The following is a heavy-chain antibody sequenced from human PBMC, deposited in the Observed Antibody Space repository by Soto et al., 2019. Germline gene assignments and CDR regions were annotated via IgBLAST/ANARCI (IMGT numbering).Heavy chain of an antibody. V-gene: IGHV4-31*03. J-gene: IGHJ6*02. CDR1: GGSISSGGYY. Sequence: SETLSLTCTVSGGSISSGGYYWYWIRQHPGKGLEWIGYIYYSGTTYYNPSLKSRVTISVDTSKNQFSLKLSSVTAADTAVYYCAASCVACGGFNYYGMDVWGQGTTVS. CDR2: IYYSGTT. CDR3: AASCVACGGFNYYGMDV. D-gene: IGHD2-21*01.